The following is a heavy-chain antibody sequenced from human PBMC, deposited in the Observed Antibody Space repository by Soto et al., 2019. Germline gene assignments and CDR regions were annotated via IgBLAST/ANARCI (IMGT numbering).Heavy chain of an antibody. CDR2: IYPGDSDT. D-gene: IGHD2-15*01. CDR1: GYSFTSYG. V-gene: IGHV5-51*01. CDR3: ARPIKEGWPIPHPVYYFDY. J-gene: IGHJ4*02. Sequence: PGESLKISCKGSGYSFTSYGIGWVRQMPGKGLEWMGIIYPGDSDTRYSPSFQGQVTISADKSISTAYLQWSSLKASDTAMYHCARPIKEGWPIPHPVYYFDYWGQGTLVTVSS.